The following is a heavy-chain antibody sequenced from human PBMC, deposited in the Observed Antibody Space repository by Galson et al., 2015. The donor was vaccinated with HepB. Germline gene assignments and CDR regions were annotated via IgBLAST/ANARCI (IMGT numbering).Heavy chain of an antibody. Sequence: SVKVSCKASGYTFTSYAMNWVRQAPGQGLEWMGWINTNTGNPTYAQGFTGRFVFSLDTSVSTAYLQISSLKAEDTAVYYCARGSVYYGSGSYPIPPDFDYWGQGTLV. CDR1: GYTFTSYA. CDR2: INTNTGNP. CDR3: ARGSVYYGSGSYPIPPDFDY. D-gene: IGHD3-10*01. V-gene: IGHV7-4-1*02. J-gene: IGHJ4*02.